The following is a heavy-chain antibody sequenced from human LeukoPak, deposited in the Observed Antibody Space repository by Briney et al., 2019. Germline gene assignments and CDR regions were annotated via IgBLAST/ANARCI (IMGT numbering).Heavy chain of an antibody. CDR3: ARVRLGRYWFDP. CDR2: ISAYNGNT. Sequence: ASVKVSCKASGYTFTSYGISWVRQALGQGLEWMGWISAYNGNTNYAQKLQGRVTMTTDTSTSTAYMELRSLRSDDTAVYYCARVRLGRYWFDPWGQGTLVTVSS. D-gene: IGHD1-26*01. CDR1: GYTFTSYG. V-gene: IGHV1-18*01. J-gene: IGHJ5*02.